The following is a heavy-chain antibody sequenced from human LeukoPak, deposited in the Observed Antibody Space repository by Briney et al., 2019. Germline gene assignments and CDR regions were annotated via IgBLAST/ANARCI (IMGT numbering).Heavy chain of an antibody. J-gene: IGHJ6*02. CDR2: MNPNSGNT. CDR3: ARAPLHAGYDFWSGYSKLYYYYGMDV. CDR1: GYTFTSYD. V-gene: IGHV1-8*01. Sequence: ASVKVSCKASGYTFTSYDINWVRQATGQGLEWMGWMNPNSGNTGYAQKFQGRVTMTRNTSLSTAYMELSSLRSEDTAVYYCARAPLHAGYDFWSGYSKLYYYYGMDVWGQGTTVTVSS. D-gene: IGHD3-3*01.